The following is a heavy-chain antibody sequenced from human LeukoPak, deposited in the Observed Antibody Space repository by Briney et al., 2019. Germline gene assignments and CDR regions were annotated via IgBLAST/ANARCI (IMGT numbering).Heavy chain of an antibody. CDR1: GFTFSSYA. D-gene: IGHD3-22*01. CDR3: ARSITMIVVVVSAFDI. J-gene: IGHJ3*02. Sequence: GGSLRLSCAASGFTFSSYAMQWVRQAPGKGLEWVAVISYDGSNKYYADSVKGRFTISRDNSKNTLYLQMNSLRAEDTAVYYCARSITMIVVVVSAFDIWGQGTMVTVSS. V-gene: IGHV3-30*04. CDR2: ISYDGSNK.